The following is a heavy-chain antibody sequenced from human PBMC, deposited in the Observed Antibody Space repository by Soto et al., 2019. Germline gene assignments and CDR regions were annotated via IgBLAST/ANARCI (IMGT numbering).Heavy chain of an antibody. J-gene: IGHJ4*02. D-gene: IGHD3-22*01. V-gene: IGHV3-23*01. Sequence: EVQLLESGGGLVQPGGSLRLSCAASGFTFSSYAMSWVRQAPGKGLEWVSVIGGSGGSTYYADSVKGRFTVSRDNSKNSMSLQMNSLRAEDKAENDCEKVSGDSGGYYGDRIDYWGQGTLVTVAS. CDR3: EKVSGDSGGYYGDRIDY. CDR2: IGGSGGST. CDR1: GFTFSSYA.